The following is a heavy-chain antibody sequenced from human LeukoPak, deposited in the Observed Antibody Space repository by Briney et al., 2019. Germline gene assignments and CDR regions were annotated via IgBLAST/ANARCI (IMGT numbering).Heavy chain of an antibody. Sequence: PGASLRLFCAASGFTFSSYAMSWVRQAPGKGLEWVSAISGSGGSTYYADSVKGRFTISRDNSKNTLYLQMNSVRAEDTAVYYFAKDREDSSSPYYFDYWGQGTLVTVSS. CDR3: AKDREDSSSPYYFDY. V-gene: IGHV3-23*01. J-gene: IGHJ4*02. CDR2: ISGSGGST. D-gene: IGHD6-6*01. CDR1: GFTFSSYA.